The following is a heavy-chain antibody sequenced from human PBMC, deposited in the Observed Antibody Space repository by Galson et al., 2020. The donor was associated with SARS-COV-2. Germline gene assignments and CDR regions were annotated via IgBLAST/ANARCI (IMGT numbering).Heavy chain of an antibody. CDR1: GGSITRGDYY. D-gene: IGHD4-17*01. Sequence: SETLSLTCTVSGGSITRGDYYWTWNRQPPGKGLEWIGYIYHSGSTYYNPSLERRVTISVDTSRNQFSLKLSYVTAADTAVYYCVRSYGGNEFDSWGQGTLVTVSS. CDR2: IYHSGST. J-gene: IGHJ4*02. CDR3: VRSYGGNEFDS. V-gene: IGHV4-30-4*01.